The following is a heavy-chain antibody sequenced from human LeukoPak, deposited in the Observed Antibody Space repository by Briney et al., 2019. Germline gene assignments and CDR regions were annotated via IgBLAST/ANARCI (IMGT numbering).Heavy chain of an antibody. CDR3: AITMIVVEAPFDY. V-gene: IGHV3-30*03. J-gene: IGHJ4*02. D-gene: IGHD3-22*01. CDR1: GFTFSSYG. CDR2: ISYDGSNK. Sequence: GGSLRLSCAASGFTFSSYGMHWVRQAPGKGLEWVAVISYDGSNKYYADSVKGRFTISRDNSKNTLYLQMNSLRAEDTAVYYCAITMIVVEAPFDYWGQGTLVTVSS.